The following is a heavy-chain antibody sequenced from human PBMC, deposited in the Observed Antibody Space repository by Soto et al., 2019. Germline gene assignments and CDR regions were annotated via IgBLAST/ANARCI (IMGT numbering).Heavy chain of an antibody. CDR3: AFRIAVACMVDY. D-gene: IGHD6-19*01. J-gene: IGHJ4*02. CDR1: GGTFSSYT. CDR2: IIPILGIA. V-gene: IGHV1-69*02. Sequence: QVQLVQSGAEVKKPGSSVKVSCKASGGTFSSYTISWVRQAPGQGLEWMGRIIPILGIANYAQKFQGRVTITADKSTRTDYMELSSRRSEDPAVYYCAFRIAVACMVDYWGQGTLVTVSS.